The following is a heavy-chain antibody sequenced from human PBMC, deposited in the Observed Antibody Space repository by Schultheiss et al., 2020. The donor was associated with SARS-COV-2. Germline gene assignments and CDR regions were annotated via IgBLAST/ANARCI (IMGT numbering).Heavy chain of an antibody. CDR1: GFTVSSNY. J-gene: IGHJ2*01. CDR3: ARRRYDRLQSRYFDL. Sequence: GGSLRLSCAASGFTVSSNYMSWVRQAPGKGLEWVSYISSSSSYTNYADSVKGRFTISRDNAKNSLYLQMNSLRAEDTAVYYCARRRYDRLQSRYFDLWGRGTLVTVSS. V-gene: IGHV3-11*03. D-gene: IGHD5-24*01. CDR2: ISSSSSYT.